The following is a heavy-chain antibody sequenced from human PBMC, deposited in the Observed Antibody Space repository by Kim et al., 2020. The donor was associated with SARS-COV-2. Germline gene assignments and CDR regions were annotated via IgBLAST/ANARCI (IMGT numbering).Heavy chain of an antibody. V-gene: IGHV3-33*05. Sequence: GGSLRLSCAESGFTFSTYGMHWVRQAPGKGLEWVAVISYDGSNEYYADSVRGRFTISRDISKNTLYLQMNSLRAEDTAVYYCARDSAPAGPSVLAFWGQG. D-gene: IGHD6-13*01. CDR2: ISYDGSNE. CDR1: GFTFSTYG. CDR3: ARDSAPAGPSVLAF. J-gene: IGHJ1*01.